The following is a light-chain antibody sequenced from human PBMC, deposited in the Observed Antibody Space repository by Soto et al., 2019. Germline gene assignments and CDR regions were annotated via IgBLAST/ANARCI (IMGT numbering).Light chain of an antibody. CDR2: AAS. Sequence: DIQLTQSPSFLSASVGDRVTITCRASHDISSYLTWYQQKPGKAPTVLIYAASTLQGGVPSRFSGSGSGTEFTLTISSLQSEDFASYYCQQHKYYPLTFGRGTRLEIK. CDR1: HDISSY. J-gene: IGKJ5*01. V-gene: IGKV1-9*01. CDR3: QQHKYYPLT.